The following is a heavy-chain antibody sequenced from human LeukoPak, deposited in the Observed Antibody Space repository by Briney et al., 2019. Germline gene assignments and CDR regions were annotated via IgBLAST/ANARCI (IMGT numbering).Heavy chain of an antibody. CDR2: INHSGST. CDR1: GRSLSGYY. D-gene: IGHD4-17*01. V-gene: IGHV4-34*01. J-gene: IGHJ4*02. CDR3: ARVVSTVTHPVGY. Sequence: PSETLSLTCAVYGRSLSGYYWGWIRQPPGKGLEWIGEINHSGSTNYNPSLKSRVTISVDTSKNQFSLKLSSVTAADTAVYYCARVVSTVTHPVGYWGQGPLVTVSS.